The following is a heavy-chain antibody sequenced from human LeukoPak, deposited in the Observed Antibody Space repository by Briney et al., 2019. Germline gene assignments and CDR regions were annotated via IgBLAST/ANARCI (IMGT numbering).Heavy chain of an antibody. CDR2: TYPGHSDT. CDR1: GYSFTNYW. CDR3: ARLGPSSWYGPFYNWFDP. V-gene: IGHV5-51*01. J-gene: IGHJ5*02. Sequence: KGGESLKISCKGSGYSFTNYWIGWVRQMPGKGLEWMGITYPGHSDTRYSPSFQGQVTISADKSISTAYLQWSSLKASDTAMYYCARLGPSSWYGPFYNWFDPWGQGTLVTVSS. D-gene: IGHD6-13*01.